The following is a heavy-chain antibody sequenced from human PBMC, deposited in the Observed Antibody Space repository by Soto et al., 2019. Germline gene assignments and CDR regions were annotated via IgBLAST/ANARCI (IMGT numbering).Heavy chain of an antibody. CDR1: GFTFSSYG. D-gene: IGHD3-10*01. CDR3: ARDNRAKRAYYYGSGSYSSH. J-gene: IGHJ4*02. V-gene: IGHV3-33*01. CDR2: IWYDGSNK. Sequence: GGSLRLSCAASGFTFSSYGMHWARQAPGKGLEWVAVIWYDGSNKYYADSVKGRFTISRDNSKNTLYLQMNSLRAEDTAVYYCARDNRAKRAYYYGSGSYSSHWGQGTLVTVSS.